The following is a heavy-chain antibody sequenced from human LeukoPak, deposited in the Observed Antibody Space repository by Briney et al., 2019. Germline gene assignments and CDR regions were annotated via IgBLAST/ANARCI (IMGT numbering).Heavy chain of an antibody. CDR1: GFTFSDHY. D-gene: IGHD3-16*01. CDR2: TRKKTNSYTT. V-gene: IGHV3-72*01. CDR3: ARAPYGDNGYTAEVADY. J-gene: IGHJ4*02. Sequence: GGSLRLSCAASGFTFSDHYMGWVRQAPGKGLEWVGRTRKKTNSYTTEYAASVKGRFTISRDDSKNSLYLQMNSLKAEDTAVYYCARAPYGDNGYTAEVADYWGQGTLVTVSS.